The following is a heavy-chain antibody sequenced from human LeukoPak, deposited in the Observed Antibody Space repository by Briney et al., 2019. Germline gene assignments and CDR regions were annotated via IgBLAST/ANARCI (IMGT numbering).Heavy chain of an antibody. D-gene: IGHD3-9*01. V-gene: IGHV4-59*12. Sequence: SETLSLTCTVSGGSISSYYWSWIRQPPGKGLEWIGYIYYSGSTNYNPSLKSRVTISVGTSKNQFSLKLSSVTAADTAVYYCTRGESYDISISSQNEKRYYFDYWGQGTLVTVSS. CDR3: TRGESYDISISSQNEKRYYFDY. J-gene: IGHJ4*02. CDR1: GGSISSYY. CDR2: IYYSGST.